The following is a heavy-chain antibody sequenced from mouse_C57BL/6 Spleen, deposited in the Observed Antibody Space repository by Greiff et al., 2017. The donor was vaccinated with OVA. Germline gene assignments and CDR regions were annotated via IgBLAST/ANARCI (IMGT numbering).Heavy chain of an antibody. Sequence: VQLQQSGAGLVQPGASVKLSCKSSDYNFTSYYITWVTQRPGQSLEWIATIYPGSGNTSYHETLQGTVTLTAEKSSSTAYMQLSSLTSEDTAVYVSARTWYYGSLAYWGQGTLVTVSS. V-gene: IGHV1-76*01. CDR2: IYPGSGNT. CDR1: DYNFTSYY. D-gene: IGHD1-1*01. CDR3: ARTWYYGSLAY. J-gene: IGHJ3*01.